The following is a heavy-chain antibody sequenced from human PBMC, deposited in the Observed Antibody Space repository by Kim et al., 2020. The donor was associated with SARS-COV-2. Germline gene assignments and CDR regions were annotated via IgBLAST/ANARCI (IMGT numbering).Heavy chain of an antibody. CDR1: GFTFNIYA. CDR3: AREANYSYAIDS. V-gene: IGHV3-30*04. J-gene: IGHJ4*02. D-gene: IGHD5-18*01. CDR2: ISYDGNYK. Sequence: GGSLRLSCPASGFTFNIYAIHWVRQAPGKGLDCVAVISYDGNYKHYADSVKGRYTISRDNPKNTLYLQMNSQRAEDTAVYYCAREANYSYAIDSWGQGTLDTVSS.